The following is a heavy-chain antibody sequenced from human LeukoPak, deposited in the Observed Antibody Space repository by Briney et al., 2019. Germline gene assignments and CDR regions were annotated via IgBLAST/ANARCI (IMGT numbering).Heavy chain of an antibody. D-gene: IGHD6-19*01. V-gene: IGHV3-21*01. CDR1: GFTFSSYS. CDR3: ARVLAVAGTRGYYFDY. CDR2: ISSSSSYI. J-gene: IGHJ4*02. Sequence: GGSLRLSCAASGFTFSSYSMNWVRQASGKGLEWVSSISSSSSYIYYADSVKGRFTISRDNAKNSLYLQMNSLRAEDTAVYYCARVLAVAGTRGYYFDYWGQGTLVTVSS.